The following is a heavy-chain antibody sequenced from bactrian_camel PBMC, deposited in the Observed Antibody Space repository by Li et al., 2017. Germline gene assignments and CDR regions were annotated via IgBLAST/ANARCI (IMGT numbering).Heavy chain of an antibody. CDR3: AAQTRPWYDRSFRGCRGDEDAYNS. CDR1: GYNTESGY. J-gene: IGHJ4*01. V-gene: IGHV3S40*01. CDR2: VYFGGGST. Sequence: QLVESGGGSVQAGGSLKLSCIASGYNTESGYMGWFRQAPGKEREGVAFVYFGGGSTYYADSVKGRFTISHDKASNTVYLQMNSLKSEDTAMYYCAAQTRPWYDRSFRGCRGDEDAYNSWGQGTQVTVSS. D-gene: IGHD2*01.